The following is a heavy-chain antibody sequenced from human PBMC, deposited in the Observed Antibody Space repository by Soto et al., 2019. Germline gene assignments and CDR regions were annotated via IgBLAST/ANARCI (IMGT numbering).Heavy chain of an antibody. CDR2: LYYSAST. CDR3: ARGREDYNGWYLDL. CDR1: GGSISSDY. J-gene: IGHJ2*01. V-gene: IGHV4-59*01. D-gene: IGHD4-4*01. Sequence: QVQLQESGPGLVKPSETLSLTCTVSGGSISSDYWSWIRQPPGKGLQWIGYLYYSASTAYNPSLESRVSISADTSRNQYSLKRSAVTAADAAVYYCARGREDYNGWYLDLWGRGTLVAVSS.